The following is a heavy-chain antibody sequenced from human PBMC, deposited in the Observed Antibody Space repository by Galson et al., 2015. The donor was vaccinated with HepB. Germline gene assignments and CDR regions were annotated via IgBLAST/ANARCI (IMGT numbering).Heavy chain of an antibody. J-gene: IGHJ6*02. CDR1: GYTFTSYY. Sequence: SVKVSCKASGYTFTSYYMHWVRQAPGQGLEWMGIINPSGDSTSYAQKFQGRVTMTRDTSTSTVYMELSSLRSEDTAVYYCAREPLYSSSWTTGLYYYYYGMDVWGQGTTVTVSS. CDR2: INPSGDST. V-gene: IGHV1-46*01. D-gene: IGHD6-13*01. CDR3: AREPLYSSSWTTGLYYYYYGMDV.